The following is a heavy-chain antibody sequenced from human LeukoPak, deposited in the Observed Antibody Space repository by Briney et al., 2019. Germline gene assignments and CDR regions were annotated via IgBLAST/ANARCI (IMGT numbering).Heavy chain of an antibody. J-gene: IGHJ4*02. CDR1: GYTFTSYY. CDR2: INPSGGST. V-gene: IGHV1-46*01. CDR3: ARAPVLRFLEWLPIFDY. D-gene: IGHD3-3*01. Sequence: AASVKVSCKASGYTFTSYYMHWVRQAPGQGLEWMGIINPSGGSTSYAQKFQGRVTMTRDTSTSTVYMELSSLRSEDTAVYYCARAPVLRFLEWLPIFDYWGQGTLVTVSS.